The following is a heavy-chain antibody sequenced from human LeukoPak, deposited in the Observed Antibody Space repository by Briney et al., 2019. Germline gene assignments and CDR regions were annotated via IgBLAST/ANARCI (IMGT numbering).Heavy chain of an antibody. CDR2: IYHSGST. V-gene: IGHV4-38-2*02. D-gene: IGHD3-10*01. Sequence: SETLSLTCTVSGYSISSGYYWGWIRQPPGKGLEWIGSIYHSGSTSCNPSLKSRVSISVDTSKNQFSLKLSSVTAADTVVYYCARIGNYDSGSSIGMDVWGQGTTVTVSS. CDR3: ARIGNYDSGSSIGMDV. CDR1: GYSISSGYY. J-gene: IGHJ6*02.